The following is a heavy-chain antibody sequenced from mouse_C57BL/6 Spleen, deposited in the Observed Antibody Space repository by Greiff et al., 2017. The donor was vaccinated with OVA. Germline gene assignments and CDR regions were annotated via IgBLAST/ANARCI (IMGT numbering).Heavy chain of an antibody. D-gene: IGHD2-4*01. J-gene: IGHJ1*03. CDR1: GFSLTSYG. CDR3: ARTYYDYLWYFDV. Sequence: QVQLKESGPGLVQPSQSLSITCTVSGFSLTSYGVHWVRQSPGKGLEWLGVIWSGGSTDYNAAFISRLSLSKDNSKSQVFFKMNSLQADDTAIYYCARTYYDYLWYFDVWGTGTTVTVSS. CDR2: IWSGGST. V-gene: IGHV2-2*01.